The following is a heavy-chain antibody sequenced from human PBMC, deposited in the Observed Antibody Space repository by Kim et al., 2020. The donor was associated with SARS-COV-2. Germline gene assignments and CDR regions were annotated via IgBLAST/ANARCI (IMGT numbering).Heavy chain of an antibody. D-gene: IGHD3-16*02. CDR2: SGSI. CDR3: AKDGYLDY. J-gene: IGHJ4*02. Sequence: SGSIGYADTGKGRFTISRDNAKNSLYLQMNSLRAEDTALYYCAKDGYLDYWGQGTLVTVSS. V-gene: IGHV3-9*01.